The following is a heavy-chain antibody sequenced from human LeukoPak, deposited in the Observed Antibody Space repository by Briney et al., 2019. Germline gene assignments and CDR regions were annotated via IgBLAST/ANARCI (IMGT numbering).Heavy chain of an antibody. J-gene: IGHJ4*02. D-gene: IGHD2-15*01. CDR1: GFTFSRHW. V-gene: IGHV3-74*01. CDR2: IDPDGIII. Sequence: GGSLRLSCAASGFTFSRHWMHWVRHAPGKGLMWISRIDPDGIIITYADSVRGRFTISRDNAKHTLYLQMNSLRADDTAVYYCVRALSGSEDYWGRGTLVTVSS. CDR3: VRALSGSEDY.